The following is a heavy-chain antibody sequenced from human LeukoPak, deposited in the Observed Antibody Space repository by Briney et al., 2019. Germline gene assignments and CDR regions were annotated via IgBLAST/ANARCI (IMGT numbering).Heavy chain of an antibody. V-gene: IGHV3-21*01. J-gene: IGHJ3*02. D-gene: IGHD5-12*01. CDR2: IGTSGSYI. Sequence: GGSLRLSCAASGFAFSGDNMNWVRQAPGKGLEWVSFIGTSGSYIKYADSVKGRFTISRDNAKNSLYLQMNSLRAEDTAMYFCARDRAIDIRAYDIWGQGAMVTVSS. CDR3: ARDRAIDIRAYDI. CDR1: GFAFSGDN.